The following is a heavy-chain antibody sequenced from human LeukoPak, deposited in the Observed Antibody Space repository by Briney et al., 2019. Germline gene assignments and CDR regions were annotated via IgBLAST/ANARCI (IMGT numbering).Heavy chain of an antibody. V-gene: IGHV3-11*06. CDR1: GFSFRDYY. D-gene: IGHD5-12*01. CDR3: ARVTITTYHSGMDV. J-gene: IGHJ6*02. CDR2: ISYSSSDT. Sequence: GGSLRLSCAASGFSFRDYYMNWLRQAPGKGLEWISYISYSSSDTNYADSVKGRFTISRDNVKYSLYLQMNSLRAEDTAVYYCARVTITTYHSGMDVWGQGTTVTVSS.